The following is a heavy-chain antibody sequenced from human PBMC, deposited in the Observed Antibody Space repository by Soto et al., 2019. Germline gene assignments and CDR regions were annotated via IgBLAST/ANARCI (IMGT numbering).Heavy chain of an antibody. D-gene: IGHD3-3*01. CDR1: GYSFTSYG. Sequence: GASVKVSCKASGYSFTSYGITWVRQAPGQGLEWMGWISAYNGNTNYAQNLQDRVTLTTDTSTYTAYMELRSLQSDDTAVYYCARDFGSDVSVPGVVFDSWGQGALVTVSS. J-gene: IGHJ4*02. CDR2: ISAYNGNT. V-gene: IGHV1-18*01. CDR3: ARDFGSDVSVPGVVFDS.